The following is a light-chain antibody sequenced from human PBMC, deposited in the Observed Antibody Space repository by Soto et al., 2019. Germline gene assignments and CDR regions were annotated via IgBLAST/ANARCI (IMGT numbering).Light chain of an antibody. CDR2: EVS. V-gene: IGLV2-8*01. J-gene: IGLJ2*01. CDR1: SSDVGGYNF. Sequence: QSSLTQPPSASGSPGQSVTISCTGTSSDVGGYNFVSWYQQHPGKVPKSVIFEVSKRPSGVPDRFSGSKSGNTASLTVSGLQAEDEADYYCSSFGAGKKVLVGGGTKLTVL. CDR3: SSFGAGKKVL.